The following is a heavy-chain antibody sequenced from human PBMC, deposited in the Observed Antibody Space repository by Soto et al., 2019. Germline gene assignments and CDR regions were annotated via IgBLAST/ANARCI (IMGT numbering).Heavy chain of an antibody. J-gene: IGHJ1*01. D-gene: IGHD3-10*01. Sequence: QVQLVESGGGVVQPGSSLRLSCAASGFSFIYYDMHWVRQAPGKGLEWVAVISSDETNKYYADSVKGRFTISRDNSKNTLSLQMNSLRAEDTAEYYCAKVRLGGSGRYSAFQHWGQGTLVTVSS. CDR3: AKVRLGGSGRYSAFQH. CDR1: GFSFIYYD. V-gene: IGHV3-30*18. CDR2: ISSDETNK.